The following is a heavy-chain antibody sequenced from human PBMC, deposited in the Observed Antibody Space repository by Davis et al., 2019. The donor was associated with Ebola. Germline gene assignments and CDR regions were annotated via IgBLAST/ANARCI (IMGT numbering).Heavy chain of an antibody. CDR2: IYYSGST. J-gene: IGHJ6*02. CDR3: ARARFLRYYYYYYGMDV. D-gene: IGHD3-3*01. Sequence: MPSETLSLICTVSGGSISSSSYYWGWIRQPPGKGLEWIGSIYYSGSTYYNPSLKSRVTISVDTSKNQFSLKLSSVTAADTAVYYCARARFLRYYYYYYGMDVWGQGTTVTVSS. V-gene: IGHV4-39*07. CDR1: GGSISSSSYY.